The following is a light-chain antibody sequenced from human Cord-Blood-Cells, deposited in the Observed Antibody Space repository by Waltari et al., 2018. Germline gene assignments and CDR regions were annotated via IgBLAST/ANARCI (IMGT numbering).Light chain of an antibody. CDR1: SSNIGSNT. CDR2: SNN. V-gene: IGLV1-44*01. CDR3: AAWDDSLNGWV. J-gene: IGLJ3*02. Sequence: QSVLTQPPSASGTPGQRVTISCSGSSSNIGSNTVNWYQQLPGTAPKLLIYSNNPRPSGVPDRVSGSKSVTSASLAINGLQSEDESDEYCAAWDDSLNGWVFGGGTKLTVL.